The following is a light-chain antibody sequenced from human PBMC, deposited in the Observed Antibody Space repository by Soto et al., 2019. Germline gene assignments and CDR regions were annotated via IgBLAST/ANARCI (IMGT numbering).Light chain of an antibody. V-gene: IGKV1-5*01. CDR1: ESISRY. CDR3: QQYKSYST. J-gene: IGKJ4*01. Sequence: IQMTQSPSTLSASVGDRVTITGRASESISRYLAWYQKKPGKATKLLISDASSLQSGVPSRLSGSGSGTEFTLTISSLQPDDFASYYCQQYKSYSTFGGGTKVDIK. CDR2: DAS.